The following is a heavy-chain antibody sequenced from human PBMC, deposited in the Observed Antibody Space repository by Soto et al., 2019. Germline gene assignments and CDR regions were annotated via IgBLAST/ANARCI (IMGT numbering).Heavy chain of an antibody. Sequence: PSETLSLTCTVSGGSMSSSSYYWCWIRQPPGKGLEWIGSIYYSGSTYYNPSLKSRVTISVDTSKNQFSLKLSSVTAADTAVYYCASPGGYSGYDNPFDYWGQGTLVTVSS. V-gene: IGHV4-39*01. D-gene: IGHD5-12*01. J-gene: IGHJ4*02. CDR3: ASPGGYSGYDNPFDY. CDR2: IYYSGST. CDR1: GGSMSSSSYY.